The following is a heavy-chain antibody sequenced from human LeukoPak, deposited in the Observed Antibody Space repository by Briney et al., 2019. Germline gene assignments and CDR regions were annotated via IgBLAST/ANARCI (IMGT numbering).Heavy chain of an antibody. CDR1: GGSISSYY. CDR3: ARDRADYDSSDSDAFDI. Sequence: SETLSLTCTVSGGSISSYYWSWIRQPPGKGLEWIGYTYYSGSTNYNPSLKSRVTISVDTSKNQFSLKLSSVTAADTAVYYCARDRADYDSSDSDAFDIWGQGTMVTVSS. J-gene: IGHJ3*02. D-gene: IGHD3-22*01. V-gene: IGHV4-59*01. CDR2: TYYSGST.